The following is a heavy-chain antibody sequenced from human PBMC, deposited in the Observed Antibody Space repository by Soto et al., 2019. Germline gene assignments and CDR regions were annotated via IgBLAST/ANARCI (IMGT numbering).Heavy chain of an antibody. D-gene: IGHD2-15*01. CDR3: ARVKLLPSYYYYGMDV. V-gene: IGHV4-31*03. CDR2: IYYSGST. CDR1: GGSISSGGYY. Sequence: SETLSLTCTVSGGSISSGGYYWSWIRQHPGKGLEWIGYIYYSGSTYYNPSLKSRVTISVDTSKNQFSLKLSSVTAADTAVYYCARVKLLPSYYYYGMDVWGQGTRVTVS. J-gene: IGHJ6*02.